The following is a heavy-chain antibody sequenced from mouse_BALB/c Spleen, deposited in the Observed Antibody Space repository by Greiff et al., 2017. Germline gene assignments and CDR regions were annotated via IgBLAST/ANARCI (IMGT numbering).Heavy chain of an antibody. V-gene: IGHV1S22*01. D-gene: IGHD2-14*01. Sequence: LQQSGSELVRPGASVKLSCKASGYTFTSYWMHWVKQRPGQGLEWIGNIYPGSGSTNYDEKFKSKATLTVDTSSSTAYMQLSSLTSEDSAVYYCTRSGTAAWFAYWGQGTLVTVCA. CDR2: IYPGSGST. CDR1: GYTFTSYW. CDR3: TRSGTAAWFAY. J-gene: IGHJ3*01.